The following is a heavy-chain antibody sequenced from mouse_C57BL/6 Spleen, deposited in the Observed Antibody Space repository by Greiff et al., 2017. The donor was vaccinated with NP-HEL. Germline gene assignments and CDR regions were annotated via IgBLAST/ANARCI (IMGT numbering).Heavy chain of an antibody. CDR1: GFTFSSYA. D-gene: IGHD2-4*01. V-gene: IGHV5-9-1*02. J-gene: IGHJ3*01. CDR3: TRGDDYDAKSRFAY. Sequence: EVMLVESGEGLVKPGGSLKLSCAASGFTFSSYAMSWVRQTPEKRLEWVAYISSGGDYIYYADTVKGRFTISRDNARNTLYLQMSRLKSEDTAMYYCTRGDDYDAKSRFAYWGQRTLVTVSA. CDR2: ISSGGDYI.